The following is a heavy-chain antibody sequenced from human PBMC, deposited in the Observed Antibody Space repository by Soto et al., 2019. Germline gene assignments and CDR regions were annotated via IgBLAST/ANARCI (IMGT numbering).Heavy chain of an antibody. Sequence: VGSLRLSCAASGFTVSSNYMSWVRQAPGKGLEWVSVIYSGGSTYYADSVKGRFTISRDNSKNTLYLQMNSLRAEDTAVYYCARERIYCSGGSCPGGYFDYWGQGTLVTVSS. CDR2: IYSGGST. CDR1: GFTVSSNY. J-gene: IGHJ4*02. D-gene: IGHD2-15*01. V-gene: IGHV3-53*01. CDR3: ARERIYCSGGSCPGGYFDY.